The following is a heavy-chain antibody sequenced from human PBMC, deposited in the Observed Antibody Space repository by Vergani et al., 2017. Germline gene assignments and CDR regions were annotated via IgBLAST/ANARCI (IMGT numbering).Heavy chain of an antibody. Sequence: EVQLLESGGGLVQPGGSLRLSCAASGFTFSSYSMNWVRQAPGKGLEWVSSISSSSSYIYYADSVKGRFTISRDNAKNSLYLQMNSLRAEDTAVYYCARDTPGAKGFDYWGQGTLVTVSS. D-gene: IGHD1-26*01. CDR1: GFTFSSYS. V-gene: IGHV3-21*01. J-gene: IGHJ4*02. CDR2: ISSSSSYI. CDR3: ARDTPGAKGFDY.